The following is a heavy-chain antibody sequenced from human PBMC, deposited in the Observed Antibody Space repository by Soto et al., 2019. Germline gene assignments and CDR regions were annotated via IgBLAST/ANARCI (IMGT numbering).Heavy chain of an antibody. CDR1: GYTFSTYV. Sequence: QVQLVQSGAEVKKPGASVKVSCKASGYTFSTYVMHWVRQATGQRLEWMGWLNAGKDNTEYSQKLQGRVTITRDTSASTVYMELSSLSSEDTAVYYCARVGQNYYGMDVWGQGTTVTVSS. CDR2: LNAGKDNT. J-gene: IGHJ6*02. D-gene: IGHD3-3*01. CDR3: ARVGQNYYGMDV. V-gene: IGHV1-3*01.